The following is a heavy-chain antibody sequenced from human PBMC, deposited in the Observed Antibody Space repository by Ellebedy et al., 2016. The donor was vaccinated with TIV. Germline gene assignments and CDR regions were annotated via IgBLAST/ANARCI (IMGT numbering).Heavy chain of an antibody. V-gene: IGHV4-34*01. J-gene: IGHJ4*02. CDR3: ARAFPYSSGWAFDY. Sequence: MPGGSLRLSCAVYGGSFSGYYWSWIRQPPGKGLEWIGEINHSGSTSYNPSLKSRVSISVDTSSNQFSLKLYSVTAADTAVYYCARAFPYSSGWAFDYWGQGTLITVSS. CDR2: INHSGST. CDR1: GGSFSGYY. D-gene: IGHD6-19*01.